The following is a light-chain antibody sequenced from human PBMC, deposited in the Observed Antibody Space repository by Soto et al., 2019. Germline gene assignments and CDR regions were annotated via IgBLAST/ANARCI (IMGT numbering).Light chain of an antibody. CDR2: EVS. CDR1: SSDVGSYTL. Sequence: QSVLTQPASVSGSPGQSITISCTGSSSDVGSYTLVSWYQQHPGKVPKLMIYEVSKRPSGVSVRFSGSRSGNTASLTISGLQAEDEADYFCWSYAGSFTYVFGTGTNVTVL. V-gene: IGLV2-23*02. CDR3: WSYAGSFTYV. J-gene: IGLJ1*01.